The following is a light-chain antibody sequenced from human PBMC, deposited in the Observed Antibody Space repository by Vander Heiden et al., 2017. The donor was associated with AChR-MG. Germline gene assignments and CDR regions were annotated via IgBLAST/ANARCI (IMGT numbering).Light chain of an antibody. V-gene: IGKV3D-20*01. CDR2: DSY. Sequence: IVLTQSPATLSLSPGERATLSCGASQSLSSSSLAWYQLKPGLPPRLLISDSYRSATGIPERFSGSGSGADFTLTISRLEPEDFAVYYCQQYVTSPWTFGQGTKVEMK. J-gene: IGKJ1*01. CDR3: QQYVTSPWT. CDR1: QSLSSSS.